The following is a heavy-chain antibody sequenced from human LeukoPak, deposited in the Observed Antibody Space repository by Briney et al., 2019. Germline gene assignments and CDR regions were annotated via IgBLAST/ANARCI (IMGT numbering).Heavy chain of an antibody. D-gene: IGHD4-23*01. V-gene: IGHV1-2*02. Sequence: GASVKVSCKASGYTFTGYYMHWARQAPGQGLEWMGWINPNSGGTNYAQKFQGRVTMTRDTSISTAYMELSRLRSDDTAVYYCARESILIGNSFFDYWGQGTLVTVSS. CDR3: ARESILIGNSFFDY. CDR1: GYTFTGYY. J-gene: IGHJ4*02. CDR2: INPNSGGT.